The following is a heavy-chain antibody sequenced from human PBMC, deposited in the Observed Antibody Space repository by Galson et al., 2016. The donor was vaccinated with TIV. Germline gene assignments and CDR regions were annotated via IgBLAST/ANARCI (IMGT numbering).Heavy chain of an antibody. CDR3: TRDQGSMTMILVVDYFYGMDV. Sequence: SVKVSCKASGYTFNKYGVSWVRQAPGQGLEWMGWISAYSGDTNYAQKFQGRVTMTTDTYTSTAYMDLRSLRSDDTAVYYCTRDQGSMTMILVVDYFYGMDVWGQGTTVTVSS. CDR1: GYTFNKYG. CDR2: ISAYSGDT. J-gene: IGHJ6*02. V-gene: IGHV1-18*04. D-gene: IGHD3-22*01.